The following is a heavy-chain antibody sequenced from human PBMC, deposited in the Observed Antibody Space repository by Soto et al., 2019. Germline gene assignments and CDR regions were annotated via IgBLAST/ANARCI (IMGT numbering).Heavy chain of an antibody. D-gene: IGHD1-26*01. Sequence: GGSLRLSCAAAGFTCSSYGRHWVRQAPGKGLEWVAVISYDGSNKYYADSVKGRFTISGDNSKNTLYLQMNSLRAEDTAVYYCAKVYSGTDYWGQGTLVTVSS. CDR2: ISYDGSNK. J-gene: IGHJ4*02. CDR3: AKVYSGTDY. V-gene: IGHV3-30*18. CDR1: GFTCSSYG.